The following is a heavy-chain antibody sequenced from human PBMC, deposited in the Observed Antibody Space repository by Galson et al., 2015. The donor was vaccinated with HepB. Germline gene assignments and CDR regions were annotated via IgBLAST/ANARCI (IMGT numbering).Heavy chain of an antibody. CDR2: ISYEGNNK. J-gene: IGHJ4*02. Sequence: SLRLSCAASGFTFSSSGMHWVRQAPGKGLEWVAVISYEGNNKYNGDSVKGRFAISRDNSKNTLYLQMNTLRAEDTAVYYCAKEADYYDFWTGHFDSWGQGTLVTVSS. V-gene: IGHV3-30*18. CDR3: AKEADYYDFWTGHFDS. D-gene: IGHD3-3*01. CDR1: GFTFSSSG.